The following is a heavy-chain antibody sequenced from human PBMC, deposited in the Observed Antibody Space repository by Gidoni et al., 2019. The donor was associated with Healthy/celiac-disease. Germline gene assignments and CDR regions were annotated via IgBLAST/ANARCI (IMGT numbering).Heavy chain of an antibody. Sequence: EVQLLESGGGLVQPGGSLRLSCAASGFTFSSYAMSWVRQAPGKGLEWVSAISGSGGSTYYADSVKGRFTISRDNSKNTLYLQMNSLRAEDTAVYYCAKVVVPAAMPGLNPPKDYWGQGTLVTVSS. CDR3: AKVVVPAAMPGLNPPKDY. V-gene: IGHV3-23*01. D-gene: IGHD2-2*01. J-gene: IGHJ4*02. CDR2: ISGSGGST. CDR1: GFTFSSYA.